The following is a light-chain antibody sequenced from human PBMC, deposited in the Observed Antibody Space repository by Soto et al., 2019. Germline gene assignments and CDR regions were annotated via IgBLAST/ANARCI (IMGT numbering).Light chain of an antibody. Sequence: DIQMTQSPSTLSASVGDRVTITCRASQGISSYLAWYQQKPGKAPKLLIYDASSLESGVPSRFSGSGSATEFTLTISSLQPDDFATYYCQQYNNYWTFGQGTKVDIK. CDR3: QQYNNYWT. V-gene: IGKV1-5*01. CDR2: DAS. CDR1: QGISSY. J-gene: IGKJ1*01.